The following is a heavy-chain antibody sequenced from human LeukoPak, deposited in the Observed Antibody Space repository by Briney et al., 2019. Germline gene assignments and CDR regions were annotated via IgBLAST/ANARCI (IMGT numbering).Heavy chain of an antibody. Sequence: GASVKVSCKASGYPFTTSGISWVRQAPGQGLEWMGWISPYNGNTNYAQKVQGRVTMTTDTSTSTAHMELRTLRSDDTAVYYCARGLGATTFADFDYWGQGTLVTVSS. J-gene: IGHJ4*02. CDR1: GYPFTTSG. CDR3: ARGLGATTFADFDY. V-gene: IGHV1-18*01. D-gene: IGHD1-26*01. CDR2: ISPYNGNT.